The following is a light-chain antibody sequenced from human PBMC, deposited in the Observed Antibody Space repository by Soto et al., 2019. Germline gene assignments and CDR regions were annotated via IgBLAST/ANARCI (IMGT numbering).Light chain of an antibody. CDR3: SSYTSCSTLV. V-gene: IGLV2-14*01. J-gene: IGLJ1*01. CDR1: SSDVGAYNF. Sequence: SALTQPASVSGSPGQSISISCTGTSSDVGAYNFVSWYQQHPGKAPKLMIYEVSNRPSGVSNRFSGSKSGNTASLTISGLQAEDEADYYCSSYTSCSTLVFGSGTKLTVL. CDR2: EVS.